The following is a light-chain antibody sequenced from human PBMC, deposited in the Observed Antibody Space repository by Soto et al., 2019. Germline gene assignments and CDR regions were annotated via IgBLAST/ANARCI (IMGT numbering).Light chain of an antibody. Sequence: DIQMTQSPSSLSASVGDRVTITCQASQNINNYLNWYQQKPGRAPKLLIYDASNLEAGVPSRFRGSGSGTDFTLTISSLQPEDFATYYCQQIYTTPFTCGPGTKVDIK. V-gene: IGKV1-39*01. CDR1: QNINNY. CDR3: QQIYTTPFT. CDR2: DAS. J-gene: IGKJ3*01.